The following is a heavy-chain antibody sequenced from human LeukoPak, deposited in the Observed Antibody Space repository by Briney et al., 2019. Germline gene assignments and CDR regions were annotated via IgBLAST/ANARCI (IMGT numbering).Heavy chain of an antibody. D-gene: IGHD3-9*01. J-gene: IGHJ4*02. Sequence: GGSLRLSCAASGFTFSSYSMNWVRQAPGKGLEWVSAISGSGGSTYYADSVKGRFTISRDNSKNTLYLQMNSLRAEDTAVYYCAKGGATSVLRYFDWLSTISLDYWGQGTLVTVSS. CDR2: ISGSGGST. V-gene: IGHV3-23*01. CDR1: GFTFSSYS. CDR3: AKGGATSVLRYFDWLSTISLDY.